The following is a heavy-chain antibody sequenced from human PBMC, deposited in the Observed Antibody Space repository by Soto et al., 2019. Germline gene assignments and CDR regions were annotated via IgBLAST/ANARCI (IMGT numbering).Heavy chain of an antibody. V-gene: IGHV4-39*01. J-gene: IGHJ5*02. CDR3: GRHSHMLNNWVDP. CDR1: GASVSSTSYY. Sequence: QLQLQESGPGLVKPSETLFLTCSVSGASVSSTSYYWGWIRQPPGMGLQWIGSLHYSGSIDYSPSLKGRVSMSLDTSKNQVSLRLSSVTAADTAVYYCGRHSHMLNNWVDPWGQGTLVTVSS. D-gene: IGHD3-10*02. CDR2: LHYSGSI.